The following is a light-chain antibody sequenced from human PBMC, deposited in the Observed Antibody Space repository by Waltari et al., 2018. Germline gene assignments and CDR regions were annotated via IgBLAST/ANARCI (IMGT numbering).Light chain of an antibody. Sequence: EIVLTQSPGTLSLSPGERATLACRASQSVSGFLAWYQQKPGQAPRPLIYHASNRATGIPDRFSGSGSGTDFSLTISRLEPEDFAVYYCQNHEKLPATFGQGTKVEI. CDR3: QNHEKLPAT. J-gene: IGKJ1*01. V-gene: IGKV3-20*01. CDR2: HAS. CDR1: QSVSGF.